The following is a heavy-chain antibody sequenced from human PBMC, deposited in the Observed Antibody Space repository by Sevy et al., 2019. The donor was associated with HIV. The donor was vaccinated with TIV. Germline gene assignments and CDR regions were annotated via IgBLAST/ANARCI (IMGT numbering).Heavy chain of an antibody. J-gene: IGHJ6*02. CDR3: ARGHYAMDV. V-gene: IGHV3-7*03. CDR2: IKLDGSDK. Sequence: GSLRLSCGASDFIFENYWMTWVRQTSGQGLEWVATIKLDGSDKYYGASVKGRFTISRDNSKKSLYLQMNSLRAEDTAVYFCARGHYAMDVWGQGTTVTVSS. CDR1: DFIFENYW.